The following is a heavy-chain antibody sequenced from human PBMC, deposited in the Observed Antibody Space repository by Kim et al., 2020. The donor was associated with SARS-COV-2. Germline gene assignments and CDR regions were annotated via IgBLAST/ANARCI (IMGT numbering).Heavy chain of an antibody. D-gene: IGHD3-16*01. CDR3: LGGFYLDY. CDR2: IDCGNGNT. Sequence: ASVKVSCKTSGHFFTRDSIHWVRQAPGQGLEWMGGIDCGNGNTIYSQKFQGRVTFTTDTSARTAYMELSFLSSEDSAGYYCLGGFYLDYWGQGTLVTVSS. J-gene: IGHJ4*02. CDR1: GHFFTRDS. V-gene: IGHV1-3*01.